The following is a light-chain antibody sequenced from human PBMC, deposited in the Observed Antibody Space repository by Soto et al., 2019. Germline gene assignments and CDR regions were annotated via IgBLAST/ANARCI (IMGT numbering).Light chain of an antibody. CDR1: SSDVGAYNY. V-gene: IGLV2-8*01. J-gene: IGLJ3*02. CDR2: EVS. Sequence: QSALTQPPSASGSPGQSATISYTGTSSDVGAYNYVSWYQQYPGKAPKLMIYEVSKRPSGVPDRFSGSKSGKTASLTVSGLQPEDEADYYCTSYSGSDIWVFGGGTKLTVL. CDR3: TSYSGSDIWV.